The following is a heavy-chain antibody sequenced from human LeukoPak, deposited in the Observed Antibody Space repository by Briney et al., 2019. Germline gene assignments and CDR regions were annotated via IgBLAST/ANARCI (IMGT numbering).Heavy chain of an antibody. V-gene: IGHV4-34*01. D-gene: IGHD2-2*01. CDR2: INHSGST. Sequence: SETLSLTCAVSGGSFSGYYWSWIRQPPGKGLEWIGEINHSGSTNYNPSLKSRVTISVDTSKNQFSLKLSSVTAADTAVYYCARQRGYCSSTSCSTPGWFDPWGQGTLVTVSS. J-gene: IGHJ5*02. CDR1: GGSFSGYY. CDR3: ARQRGYCSSTSCSTPGWFDP.